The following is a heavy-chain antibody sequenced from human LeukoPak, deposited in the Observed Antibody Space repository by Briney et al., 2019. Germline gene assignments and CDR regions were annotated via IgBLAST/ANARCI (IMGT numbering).Heavy chain of an antibody. CDR3: ARGHPYYYYYMDV. CDR2: ISSSGSTI. Sequence: GGSLRLSCAASGFTFNNYIMNWVRQAPGKGLEWVSYISSSGSTIYYADSVKGRFTISRDNAKNSLYLQMNSLRAEDTAVYYCARGHPYYYYYMDVWGKGTTVTISS. V-gene: IGHV3-48*04. J-gene: IGHJ6*03. CDR1: GFTFNNYI.